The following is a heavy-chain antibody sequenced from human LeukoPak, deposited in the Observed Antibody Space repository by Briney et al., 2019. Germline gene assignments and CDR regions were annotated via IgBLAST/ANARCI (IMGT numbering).Heavy chain of an antibody. CDR1: GGSISSYY. Sequence: SQTLSLTCTVSGGSISSYYWSWIRQPPGKGLEWSGSINYSGSTKYNPSLMSRLTISVDTSTNQFSLKLSSVTPADMAVYYCARDGAFDIWGQGTMVTVSS. V-gene: IGHV4-59*01. J-gene: IGHJ3*02. CDR3: ARDGAFDI. CDR2: INYSGST.